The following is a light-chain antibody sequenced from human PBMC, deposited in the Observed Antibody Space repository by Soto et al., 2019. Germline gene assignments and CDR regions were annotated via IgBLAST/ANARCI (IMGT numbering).Light chain of an antibody. V-gene: IGKV3-11*01. CDR3: QQYNTWPPFA. J-gene: IGKJ3*01. CDR1: QSVTNS. Sequence: EIVLTQSPATLSLSPGERATLSCRASQSVTNSLAWYQQKPGQAPRLLVYDASNRATGIPTRFSGSGSGTDFTLTISNLEPEDFAMYFCQQYNTWPPFAFGPGTKVDIK. CDR2: DAS.